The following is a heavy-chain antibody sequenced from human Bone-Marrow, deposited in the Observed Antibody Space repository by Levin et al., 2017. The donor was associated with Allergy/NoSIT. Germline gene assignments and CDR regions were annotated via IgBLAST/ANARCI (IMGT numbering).Heavy chain of an antibody. D-gene: IGHD5-12*01. V-gene: IGHV4-59*01. Sequence: PSETLSLTCTVSGGSISNSYWIWIRQSPGNGLEWIGYISDSGRTKYFPSLKSRVTMSLDTSKSQFSLNLSSVTAADTAMYFCARAPGGYGYFDFWGQGTLVSVSS. CDR1: GGSISNSY. CDR2: ISDSGRT. J-gene: IGHJ4*02. CDR3: ARAPGGYGYFDF.